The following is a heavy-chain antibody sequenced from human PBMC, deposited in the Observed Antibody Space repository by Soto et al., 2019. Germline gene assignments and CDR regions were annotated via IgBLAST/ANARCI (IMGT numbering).Heavy chain of an antibody. J-gene: IGHJ6*03. CDR1: GYTFTGYD. CDR2: MNPNSGNT. Sequence: ASVKVSCKASGYTFTGYDINWVRQATGQGLEWMGWMNPNSGNTGYAQKFQGRVTMTRNTSISTAYMELSSLRSEDTAVYYCARGRRRKALINYYYYYMDVWGKGTTVTVSS. CDR3: ARGRRRKALINYYYYYMDV. V-gene: IGHV1-8*01.